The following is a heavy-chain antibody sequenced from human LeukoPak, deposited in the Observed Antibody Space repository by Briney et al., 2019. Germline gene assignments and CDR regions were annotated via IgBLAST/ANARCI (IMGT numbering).Heavy chain of an antibody. V-gene: IGHV3-21*03. CDR1: GFTFSDYS. Sequence: PGGSLRLSCAASGFTFSDYSMNWVRQTPRKGLEWVSCISGSGSYVYYADSVKGRFTISGDNAKNSLHLQVNSLRAEDTAVYYCTTEGDYVWGSYPPGYWGQGTLVTVSS. D-gene: IGHD3-16*02. CDR3: TTEGDYVWGSYPPGY. CDR2: ISGSGSYV. J-gene: IGHJ4*02.